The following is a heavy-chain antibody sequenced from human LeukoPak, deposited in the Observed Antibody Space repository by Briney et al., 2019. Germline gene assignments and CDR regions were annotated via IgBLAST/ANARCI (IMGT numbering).Heavy chain of an antibody. D-gene: IGHD3-10*01. J-gene: IGHJ4*02. Sequence: WIRQPPGKGLEWIGSISYSGSTYYNPSLKSRVTISVDTSKNQFSLKLTSLTAADTAVYYCASLPGSGNYWGQGTLVTVSS. CDR3: ASLPGSGNY. V-gene: IGHV4-39*01. CDR2: ISYSGST.